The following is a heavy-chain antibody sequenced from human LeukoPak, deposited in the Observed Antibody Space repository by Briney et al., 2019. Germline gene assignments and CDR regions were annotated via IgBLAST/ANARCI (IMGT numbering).Heavy chain of an antibody. CDR1: GFTVSSNY. D-gene: IGHD2-2*02. Sequence: GGSLRLSCAASGFTVSSNYISWVRQAPGKGLEWVSVIYSGGSTYCADSVKGRFTISRDNSKNTLYLQMNSLRAEDTAVYYCAKDVEKYQLLYSFCFDYWGQGTLVTVSS. CDR3: AKDVEKYQLLYSFCFDY. V-gene: IGHV3-53*01. CDR2: IYSGGST. J-gene: IGHJ4*02.